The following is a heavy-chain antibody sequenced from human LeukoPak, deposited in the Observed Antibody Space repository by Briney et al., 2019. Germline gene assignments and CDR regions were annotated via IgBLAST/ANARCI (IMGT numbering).Heavy chain of an antibody. D-gene: IGHD2-2*01. V-gene: IGHV4-59*01. CDR1: GGSISSYY. J-gene: IGHJ6*02. CDR3: ARGDIVVVPAAPGYYGMDV. CDR2: IYYSGST. Sequence: SETLSLTCTVSGGSISSYYWSWFRQPPGKGLEGIGFIYYSGSTNYNPSLKSRVTISVDTSKNQFSLKLSSVTAADTAVYYCARGDIVVVPAAPGYYGMDVWGQGTTVTVSS.